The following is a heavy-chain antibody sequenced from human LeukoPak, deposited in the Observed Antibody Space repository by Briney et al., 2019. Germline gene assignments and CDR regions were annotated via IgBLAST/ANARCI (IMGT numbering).Heavy chain of an antibody. CDR3: AKAGSYYYYYGMDV. Sequence: GGSLRLSCAASGFTFSSYGMHWVRQAPGKGLEGVAVISYDGSNKYYADSVKGRFTISRDNSKNTLYLQMNSLRAEDTAVYYCAKAGSYYYYYGMDVWGQGTTVTVSS. D-gene: IGHD1-26*01. V-gene: IGHV3-30*18. CDR1: GFTFSSYG. CDR2: ISYDGSNK. J-gene: IGHJ6*02.